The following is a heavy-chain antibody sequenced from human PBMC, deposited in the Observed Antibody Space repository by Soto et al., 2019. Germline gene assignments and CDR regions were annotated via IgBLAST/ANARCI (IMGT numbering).Heavy chain of an antibody. CDR3: ATLPPFITIVGVEKVDYYFDY. J-gene: IGHJ4*02. CDR1: GYIISESS. Sequence: ASVKVSSKVSGYIISESSMDWVRQAHGKGLEWMGGFDPEDGETIYAQKFQGRVTMTDDTSTDTAYMELSSLRSEDTAVYYCATLPPFITIVGVEKVDYYFDYWCQGTRVTVSS. V-gene: IGHV1-24*01. D-gene: IGHD3-3*01. CDR2: FDPEDGET.